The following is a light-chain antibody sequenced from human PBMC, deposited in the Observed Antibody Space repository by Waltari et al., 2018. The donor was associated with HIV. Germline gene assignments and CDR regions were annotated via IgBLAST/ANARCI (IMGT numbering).Light chain of an antibody. V-gene: IGKV3-20*01. CDR2: GAF. CDR3: QQYDSPPRT. Sequence: LVLAQSPATLSLSPGERATLPCRPSQTIGANKLAWYQQKPGQAPRLVIFGAFSMATAIPDRFSGSGFGTDFTLTISRREPEDVDVYYCQQYDSPPRTFGQGTKVEIK. CDR1: QTIGANK. J-gene: IGKJ1*01.